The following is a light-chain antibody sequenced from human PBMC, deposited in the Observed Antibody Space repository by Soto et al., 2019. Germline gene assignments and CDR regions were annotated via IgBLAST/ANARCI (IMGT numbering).Light chain of an antibody. CDR1: QSVSNN. CDR2: GAS. V-gene: IGKV3-15*01. Sequence: EIVMTHSPATLSVSPGERATLSCRASQSVSNNLAWYQQKPGQAPRLLIYGASTRATAIPARFSGSGSGTEFTLTISSLQSEDFAVYFCQQYDNWPDTFGQGTKLEIK. CDR3: QQYDNWPDT. J-gene: IGKJ2*01.